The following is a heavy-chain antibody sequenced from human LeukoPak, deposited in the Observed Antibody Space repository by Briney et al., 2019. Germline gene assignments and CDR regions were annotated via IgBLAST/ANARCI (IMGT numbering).Heavy chain of an antibody. V-gene: IGHV4-34*01. CDR3: ATLGRDRSGGSCNNWFDP. D-gene: IGHD2-15*01. CDR2: INHSGST. J-gene: IGHJ5*02. Sequence: SETLSLTCAVYGGSFSGYYWSWIRQPPGKGLEWIGEINHSGSTNYNPSLKSRVTISVDTSKNQFSLKLSSVTAADTAVYYCATLGRDRSGGSCNNWFDPWGQGTLVTVSS. CDR1: GGSFSGYY.